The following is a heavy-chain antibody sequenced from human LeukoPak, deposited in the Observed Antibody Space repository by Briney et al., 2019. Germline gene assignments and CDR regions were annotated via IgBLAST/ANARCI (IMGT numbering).Heavy chain of an antibody. J-gene: IGHJ5*02. V-gene: IGHV3-21*01. CDR3: ARVGWGHWFDR. CDR2: ISSSSSYI. Sequence: GGSLRLSCAASGFTFSSYSMNWVRQAPGKGLEWVSSISSSSSYIYYADSVKGRFTISRDNAKNSLYLQMNSLRAEDTAVYYCARVGWGHWFDRWGQGTLVTVSS. D-gene: IGHD2-21*02. CDR1: GFTFSSYS.